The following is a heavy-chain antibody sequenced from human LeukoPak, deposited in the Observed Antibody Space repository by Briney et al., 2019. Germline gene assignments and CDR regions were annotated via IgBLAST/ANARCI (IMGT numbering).Heavy chain of an antibody. V-gene: IGHV3-30*02. CDR1: GFTFSNYV. CDR3: GRGGASGIVDY. Sequence: GGSLRLSCAASGFTFSNYVMHWVRQAPGKGLEWVAFIHYDGSIKYYADSVKGRFTISRDNSKNTIYLQMNSLRAEDTAVYYCGRGGASGIVDYWGQGTLVTVAS. J-gene: IGHJ4*02. D-gene: IGHD6-13*01. CDR2: IHYDGSIK.